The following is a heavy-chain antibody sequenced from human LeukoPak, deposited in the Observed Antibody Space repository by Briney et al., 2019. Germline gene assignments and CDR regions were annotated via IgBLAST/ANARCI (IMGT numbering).Heavy chain of an antibody. Sequence: GGSLRLSCAASGFAFGTYCMHWVRQTPGKGLEWVADIWYDGTYKYYADSVKGRFTISRDNSKKTLYLQMNRLRAEDTAVFYCAKDRMGATYVLDPWGQGTLVTVSS. CDR1: GFAFGTYC. J-gene: IGHJ5*02. V-gene: IGHV3-33*06. CDR2: IWYDGTYK. CDR3: AKDRMGATYVLDP. D-gene: IGHD1-26*01.